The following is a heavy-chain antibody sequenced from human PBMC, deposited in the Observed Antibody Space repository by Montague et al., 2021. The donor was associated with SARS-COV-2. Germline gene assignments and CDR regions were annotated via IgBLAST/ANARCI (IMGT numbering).Heavy chain of an antibody. D-gene: IGHD1-26*01. CDR2: YYSGST. CDR1: GASINSRY. Sequence: SETLSLTCTVSGASINSRYWSWIRQPPGKGLEWIGYYYSGSTKYNPSLKSRVTISVDTSKNQFSVKVTSVTAADTAVYYCARQGGSNYGWFDPWGQGTPSPSPQ. J-gene: IGHJ5*02. CDR3: ARQGGSNYGWFDP. V-gene: IGHV4-59*08.